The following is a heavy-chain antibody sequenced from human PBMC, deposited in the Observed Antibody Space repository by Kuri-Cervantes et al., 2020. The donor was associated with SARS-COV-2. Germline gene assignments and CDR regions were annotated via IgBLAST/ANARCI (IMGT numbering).Heavy chain of an antibody. CDR1: GFTFSSYS. CDR2: IGPSGTTK. D-gene: IGHD3-10*01. J-gene: IGHJ4*02. V-gene: IGHV3-48*04. CDR3: ARDLRPGKSLDY. Sequence: GESLKISCAASGFTFSSYSMNWVRQAPGKGLEWVSNIGPSGTTKYYADSVKGRFTISRDNAKNSLYLQMSSLRAEDTAVYYCARDLRPGKSLDYWGQGTLVTDSS.